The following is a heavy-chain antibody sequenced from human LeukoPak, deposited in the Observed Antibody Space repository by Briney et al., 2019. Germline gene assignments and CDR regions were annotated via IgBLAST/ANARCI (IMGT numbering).Heavy chain of an antibody. D-gene: IGHD4-17*01. J-gene: IGHJ4*02. CDR1: GFTFSSYS. CDR3: AREAVTRNYFDY. Sequence: GGSLRLSCAASGFTFSSYSMNWVRQAPGKGLEWVSYISVSISTSYYADSVKGRFTISRDNAKNSLYLQMNSLRAEDTAVYYCAREAVTRNYFDYWGQGTLVTVSS. V-gene: IGHV3-48*01. CDR2: ISVSISTS.